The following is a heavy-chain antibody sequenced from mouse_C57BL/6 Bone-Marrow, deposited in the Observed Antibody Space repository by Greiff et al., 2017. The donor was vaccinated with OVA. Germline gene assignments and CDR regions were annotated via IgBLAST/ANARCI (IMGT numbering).Heavy chain of an antibody. D-gene: IGHD2-5*01. J-gene: IGHJ3*01. V-gene: IGHV1-69*01. Sequence: LQQPGAELVMPGASVKLSCKASGSTFTSYWMHWVKQRPGQGLEWIGEIDPSDSYTNYNQKFKGKSTLTVDKSSSTAYMQLSSLTSEDSAVYYCARGAYYSNGGFAYWGQGTLVTVSA. CDR1: GSTFTSYW. CDR3: ARGAYYSNGGFAY. CDR2: IDPSDSYT.